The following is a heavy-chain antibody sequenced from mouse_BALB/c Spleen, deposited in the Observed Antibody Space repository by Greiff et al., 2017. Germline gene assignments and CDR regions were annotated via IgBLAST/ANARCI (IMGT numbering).Heavy chain of an antibody. V-gene: IGHV1-18*01. Sequence: VQLQQSGPELVKPGASVKIPCKASGYTFTDYNMDWVKQSHGKSLEWIGDINPNNGGTIYNQKFKGKATLTVDKSSSTAYMELRSLTSEDTAVYYCARGHYYGSSWGYAMDYWGQGTSVTVSS. CDR3: ARGHYYGSSWGYAMDY. CDR2: INPNNGGT. D-gene: IGHD1-2*01. J-gene: IGHJ4*01. CDR1: GYTFTDYN.